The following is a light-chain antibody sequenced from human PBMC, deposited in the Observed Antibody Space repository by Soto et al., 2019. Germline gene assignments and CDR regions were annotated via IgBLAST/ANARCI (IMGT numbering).Light chain of an antibody. CDR3: QEYNNWPAFT. Sequence: EIVMTQSPANLSVSPGERATLSCRASQSVSSNLAWYQHKPGQAPRLLIYAASTRATGIPARFSGSGSGTEFTLTISSLQSEDFAVYYCQEYNNWPAFTFGGGTKVEIK. V-gene: IGKV3-15*01. CDR2: AAS. CDR1: QSVSSN. J-gene: IGKJ4*01.